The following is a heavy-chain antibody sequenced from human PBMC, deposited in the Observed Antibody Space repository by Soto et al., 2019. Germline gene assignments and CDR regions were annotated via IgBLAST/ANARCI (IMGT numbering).Heavy chain of an antibody. Sequence: EVQLVESGGGLVQPGGSLRLSCAASGFTFSSYWMSWVRQAPGKGLEWVANIKQDGSEKYYVGSVKGRFTISRDSARNSLSLQMNSLRADDTAVYYCARKAYSSGSFDYWGQGTLVTVSS. CDR2: IKQDGSEK. CDR3: ARKAYSSGSFDY. V-gene: IGHV3-7*01. CDR1: GFTFSSYW. J-gene: IGHJ4*02. D-gene: IGHD6-19*01.